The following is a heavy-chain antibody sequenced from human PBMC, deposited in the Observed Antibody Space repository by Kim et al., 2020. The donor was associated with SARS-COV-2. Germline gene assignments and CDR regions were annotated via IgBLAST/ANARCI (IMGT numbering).Heavy chain of an antibody. Sequence: GGSLRLSCAASGFTFSSYAMSWVRQAPGKGLEWVSAISGSGGSTYYADSVKGRFTISRDNSKNTLYLQMNSLRAEDTAVYYCAKGDSVFSITMIVVVLVGYGMDVWGQGTTVTVSS. CDR1: GFTFSSYA. J-gene: IGHJ6*02. CDR3: AKGDSVFSITMIVVVLVGYGMDV. D-gene: IGHD3-22*01. CDR2: ISGSGGST. V-gene: IGHV3-23*01.